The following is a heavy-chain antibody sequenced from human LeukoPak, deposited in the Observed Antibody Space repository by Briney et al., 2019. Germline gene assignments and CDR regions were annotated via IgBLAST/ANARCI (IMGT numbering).Heavy chain of an antibody. D-gene: IGHD2-2*01. J-gene: IGHJ5*02. V-gene: IGHV4-38-2*01. CDR1: GYSISSGYY. CDR2: IYHSGST. CDR3: ARLGYCSSTSRPTGWFDP. Sequence: PSETLSLTCAVSGYSISSGYYWGWIRQSPGKGLEWIGSIYHSGSTYYNPSLKSRVTISVDTSKNQFSLKLSSVTAADTAVYYCARLGYCSSTSRPTGWFDPWGQGTLVTVSS.